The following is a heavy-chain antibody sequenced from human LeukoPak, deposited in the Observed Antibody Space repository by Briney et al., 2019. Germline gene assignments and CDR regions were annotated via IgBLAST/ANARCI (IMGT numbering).Heavy chain of an antibody. J-gene: IGHJ4*02. V-gene: IGHV1-46*01. CDR1: GYTFTSYY. CDR3: ASTLTIFGLVINWELDY. D-gene: IGHD3-3*01. CDR2: INPSGGST. Sequence: ASVKVSCKASGYTFTSYYMHWVRQAPGQGLEWMGIINPSGGSTSYAQKFQGRVTMTRDTSTSTVYMELSSLRSEDTAVYYCASTLTIFGLVINWELDYWGQGTLVTVSS.